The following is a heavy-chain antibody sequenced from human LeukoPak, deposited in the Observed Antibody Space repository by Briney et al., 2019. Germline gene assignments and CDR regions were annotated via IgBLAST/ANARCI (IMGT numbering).Heavy chain of an antibody. J-gene: IGHJ4*02. CDR1: GGSISSGDYY. V-gene: IGHV4-30-4*08. CDR3: ARENTISFGPYYFDY. Sequence: PSETLSLTCTVSGGSISSGDYYWSWIRQPPGKGLEWIGYIYYSGSTYYNPSLKSRFTISVDTSKNQFSLKLSSVTAADTAVYYCARENTISFGPYYFDYWGQGTLVTVSS. CDR2: IYYSGST. D-gene: IGHD1/OR15-1a*01.